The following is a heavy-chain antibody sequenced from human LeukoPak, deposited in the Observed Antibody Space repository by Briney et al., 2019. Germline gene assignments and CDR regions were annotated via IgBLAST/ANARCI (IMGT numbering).Heavy chain of an antibody. CDR2: IKQDGSEK. J-gene: IGHJ4*02. V-gene: IGHV3-7*01. CDR1: GFTFSNYW. CDR3: ARVQGSSGPGIFEY. Sequence: GGSLRLSCAASGFTFSNYWMSWVRQAPGKGLEWVANIKQDGSEKFYVDSVKGRLTISRDNAKNSLYLQMNSLRVEDTAAYYCARVQGSSGPGIFEYWGQGTLVTVSS. D-gene: IGHD6-19*01.